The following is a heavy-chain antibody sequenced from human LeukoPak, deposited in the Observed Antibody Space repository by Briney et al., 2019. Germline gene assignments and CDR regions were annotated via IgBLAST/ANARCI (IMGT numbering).Heavy chain of an antibody. CDR2: IDYSGST. D-gene: IGHD2-2*01. CDR1: GGSVSSSIYY. CDR3: ARHRRRDFSSQDAFDI. J-gene: IGHJ3*02. V-gene: IGHV4-61*01. Sequence: SETLSLTCTVSGGSVSSSIYYWSWIRQSPGKGLEWIGYIDYSGSTNYNPSLKSRVTISVDTSKNQFSLKLSSVTAAATAVYYCARHRRRDFSSQDAFDIWGQGTMVTVSS.